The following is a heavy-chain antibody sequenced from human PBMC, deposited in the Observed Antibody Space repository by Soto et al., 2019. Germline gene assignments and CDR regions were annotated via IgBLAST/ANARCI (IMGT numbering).Heavy chain of an antibody. D-gene: IGHD3-22*01. CDR1: GFTFSSYA. CDR3: ARGNYYDSSGYYYMRASDY. Sequence: GGSLRLSCAASGFTFSSYAMHWVRQAPGKGLEWVAVISYDGSNKYYADSVKGRFTISRDNSKNTLYLQMNSLRAEDTAVYYCARGNYYDSSGYYYMRASDYWGQGTLVTVSS. J-gene: IGHJ4*02. V-gene: IGHV3-30-3*01. CDR2: ISYDGSNK.